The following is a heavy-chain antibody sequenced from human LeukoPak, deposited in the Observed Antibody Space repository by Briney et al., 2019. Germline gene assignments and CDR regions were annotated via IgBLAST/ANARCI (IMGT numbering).Heavy chain of an antibody. CDR3: ARLHYGGNYGFYYYYMDV. J-gene: IGHJ6*03. D-gene: IGHD4-23*01. CDR2: INHSGST. Sequence: SETLSLTCAVYGGSFSGYYWSWIRQPPGKGLEWIGEINHSGSTNYNPSLKSRVTISVDTSKNQVSLKLSSVTAADTAVYYCARLHYGGNYGFYYYYMDVWGKGTTVTISS. V-gene: IGHV4-34*01. CDR1: GGSFSGYY.